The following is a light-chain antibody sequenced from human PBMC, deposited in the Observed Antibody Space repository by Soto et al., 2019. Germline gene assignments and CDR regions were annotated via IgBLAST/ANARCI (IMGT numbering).Light chain of an antibody. Sequence: IVLTQSPATLSLSPGERATLSCMASHSVSSDLSWYQQKPGQAPRLLIYDASNRGTGIPARFSGSGYGTDFTLTISSLEPEDVAVYYCQQRSHWPPLTVGGGPKVEIK. J-gene: IGKJ4*01. CDR1: HSVSSD. V-gene: IGKV3-11*01. CDR2: DAS. CDR3: QQRSHWPPLT.